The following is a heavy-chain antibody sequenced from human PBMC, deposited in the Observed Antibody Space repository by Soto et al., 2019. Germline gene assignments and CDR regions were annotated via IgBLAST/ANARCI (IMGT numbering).Heavy chain of an antibody. CDR3: ARITPVPDNWFDP. CDR2: INHSGST. CDR1: GGSFSGYY. J-gene: IGHJ5*02. D-gene: IGHD2-2*01. Sequence: QVQLQQWGAGLLKPSETLSLTCAVYGGSFSGYYWSWIRQPPGKGLEWIGEINHSGSTNYNPSLKSRVTISVDASKNQFPLKLSSVTAADTAVYYCARITPVPDNWFDPWGQGTLVTVSS. V-gene: IGHV4-34*01.